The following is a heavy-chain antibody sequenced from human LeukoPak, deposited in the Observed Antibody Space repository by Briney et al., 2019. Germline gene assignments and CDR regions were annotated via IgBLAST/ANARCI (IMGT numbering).Heavy chain of an antibody. CDR2: ISASGGST. D-gene: IGHD3-22*01. J-gene: IGHJ3*02. CDR1: GFTFSSFA. V-gene: IGHV3-23*01. CDR3: AKGFYDSSGSGVFDI. Sequence: GGSLRLSCAASGFTFSSFATSWVRQAPGKGLEWVSGISASGGSTYYADSVKGRFTISRDNSKNTLYLQMNSLRAEDTAVYYCAKGFYDSSGSGVFDIWGQGTMVTVSS.